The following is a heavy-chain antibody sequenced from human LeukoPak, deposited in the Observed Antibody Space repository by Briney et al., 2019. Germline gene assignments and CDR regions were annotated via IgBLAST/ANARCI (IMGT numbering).Heavy chain of an antibody. CDR1: GGTFSSYA. CDR3: ARDNAPGYCSSTSCYFSRDWFDP. D-gene: IGHD2-2*01. J-gene: IGHJ5*02. Sequence: SVKVSCKASGGTFSSYAISWVRQAPGQGLEWMGGIIPIFGTANYAQKFQGRDTITADESTSTAYMELSSLRSEDTAVYYCARDNAPGYCSSTSCYFSRDWFDPWGQGTLVTASS. CDR2: IIPIFGTA. V-gene: IGHV1-69*01.